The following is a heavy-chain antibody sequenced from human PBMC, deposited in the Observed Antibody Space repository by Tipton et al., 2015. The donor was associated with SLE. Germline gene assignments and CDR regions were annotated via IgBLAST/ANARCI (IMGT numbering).Heavy chain of an antibody. J-gene: IGHJ5*02. Sequence: TLSLTCTVSGDSISSGYYWGWIRQPPGKGLEWIGSMYHSGSTYYNPSLKSRVTISVDTSKNQFSLKLSSVTAADTAVYYCTYGSGSFNWFDPWGQGTLVTVAS. V-gene: IGHV4-38-2*02. CDR2: MYHSGST. D-gene: IGHD3-10*01. CDR1: GDSISSGYY. CDR3: TYGSGSFNWFDP.